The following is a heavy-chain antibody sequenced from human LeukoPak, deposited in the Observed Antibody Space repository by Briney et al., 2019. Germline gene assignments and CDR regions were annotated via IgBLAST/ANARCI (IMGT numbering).Heavy chain of an antibody. CDR1: GGSISSSSYY. CDR2: IYYSGST. Sequence: SETLSLTCTVSGGSISSSSYYWGWIRQPPGKGLEWIGSIYYSGSTYYNLSLKSRVTISVDTSKNQFSLKLSSVTAADTAVYYCARLYGSGSYYFDYWGQGTLVTVSS. CDR3: ARLYGSGSYYFDY. J-gene: IGHJ4*02. V-gene: IGHV4-39*01. D-gene: IGHD3-10*01.